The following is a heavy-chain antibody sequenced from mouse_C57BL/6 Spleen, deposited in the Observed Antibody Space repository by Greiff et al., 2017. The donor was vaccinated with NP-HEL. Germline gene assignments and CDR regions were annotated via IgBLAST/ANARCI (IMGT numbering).Heavy chain of an antibody. CDR2: IDPSDSET. CDR3: ARKRASNLDY. D-gene: IGHD2-5*01. J-gene: IGHJ2*01. V-gene: IGHV1-52*01. CDR1: GYTFTSYW. Sequence: QVQLQQPGAELVRPGSSVKLSCKASGYTFTSYWMHWVKQRPIQGLEWIGNIDPSDSETHYNQKFKDKATLTVDKSSSTAYMQLSSLTSEDSAVYYCARKRASNLDYWGQGTTLTVSS.